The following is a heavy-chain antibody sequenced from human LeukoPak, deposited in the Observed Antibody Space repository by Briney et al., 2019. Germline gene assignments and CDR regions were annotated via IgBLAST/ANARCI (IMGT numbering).Heavy chain of an antibody. CDR2: IKQDGSEK. Sequence: PGGSLRLSCAASGFTFSSYAMSWVRQAPGKGLEWVANIKQDGSEKYYVDSVKGRSTISRDNAKNSLYLQMNSLRAEDTAVYYCARDRSYYGMDVWGQGTTVTVSS. J-gene: IGHJ6*02. V-gene: IGHV3-7*01. CDR3: ARDRSYYGMDV. CDR1: GFTFSSYA.